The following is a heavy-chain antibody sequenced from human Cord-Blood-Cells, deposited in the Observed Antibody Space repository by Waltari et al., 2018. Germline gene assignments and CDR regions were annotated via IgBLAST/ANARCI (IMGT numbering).Heavy chain of an antibody. D-gene: IGHD3-3*01. J-gene: IGHJ6*03. CDR2: INHSGST. CDR3: ARGLGFLEWLYYYYYMDV. V-gene: IGHV4-34*01. CDR1: GGSFSGYY. Sequence: QVQLQQWGAGLLKPSETLSLTCAVYGGSFSGYYWSWIRQPPGKGLEWIGEINHSGSTNYNPSLKSRVTISVDTSKNQFSLKLISVTAADTAVYYCARGLGFLEWLYYYYYMDVWGKGTTVTVSS.